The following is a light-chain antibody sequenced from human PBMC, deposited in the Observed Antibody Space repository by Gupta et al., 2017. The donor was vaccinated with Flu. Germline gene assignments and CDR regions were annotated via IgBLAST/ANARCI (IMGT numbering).Light chain of an antibody. CDR1: SSDVGAYNY. Sequence: QSALTQPASVSGSPGQSITISCPGTSSDVGAYNYVSWYQQHPGKAPKLMIYEVSNRPSGVSNRFSGSKSGNTASLTISELQAEDEADYYCSSYTSSSTRVFGGGTKLTVL. J-gene: IGLJ3*02. CDR3: SSYTSSSTRV. CDR2: EVS. V-gene: IGLV2-14*01.